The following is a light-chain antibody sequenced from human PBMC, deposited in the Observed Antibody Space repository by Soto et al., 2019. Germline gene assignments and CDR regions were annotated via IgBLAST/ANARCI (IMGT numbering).Light chain of an antibody. J-gene: IGKJ3*01. CDR3: QQRSNWPLFT. Sequence: EIVLTQSPATLSLSPGERATLSCRASQSVSSYFAWYQQKPGQAPRLLIYDASNRSTGIPARFSGSGSGTDFTLTISRLEPEDFAVYYCQQRSNWPLFTFGPGTKVDIK. V-gene: IGKV3-11*01. CDR1: QSVSSY. CDR2: DAS.